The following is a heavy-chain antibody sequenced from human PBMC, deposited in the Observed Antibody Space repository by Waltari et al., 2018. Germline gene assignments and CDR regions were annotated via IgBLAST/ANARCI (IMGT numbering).Heavy chain of an antibody. Sequence: EVQLVESGGGLVQSGGSLRLSCAASGFSFDRFDMHWIRQATGKGPEWVSGIGITCDTYYPDSFKGRFTISRENAKNSLFLQMNSLRAGDTAVYYCARDVGGAMDWGRGTLVTVSS. J-gene: IGHJ4*02. D-gene: IGHD3-16*01. CDR2: IGITCDT. CDR3: ARDVGGAMD. CDR1: GFSFDRFD. V-gene: IGHV3-13*01.